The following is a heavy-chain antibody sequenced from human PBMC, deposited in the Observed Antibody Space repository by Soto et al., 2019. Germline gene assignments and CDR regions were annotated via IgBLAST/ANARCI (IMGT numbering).Heavy chain of an antibody. CDR3: ARPFYYDSSGYYSPHDAFDI. CDR2: IWYDGSNK. Sequence: GGSLRLSCAASGFTFSSYGMHWVRQAPGKGLEWVAVIWYDGSNKYYADSVKGRFTISRDNSKNTLYLQMNSLRAEDTAVYYCARPFYYDSSGYYSPHDAFDIWGQGTMVTVSS. CDR1: GFTFSSYG. V-gene: IGHV3-33*01. D-gene: IGHD3-22*01. J-gene: IGHJ3*02.